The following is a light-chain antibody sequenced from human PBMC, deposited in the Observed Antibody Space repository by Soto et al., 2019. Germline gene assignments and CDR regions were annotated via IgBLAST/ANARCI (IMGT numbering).Light chain of an antibody. Sequence: EILMTQSPATLSVSPGVRATLSCRASQSVSSNLAWYQQKPGQAPRLLIYGPSTRATGIPTRFSGSGSGTEFTLTISSLQSEDFAVYYCQQYNNWPRTFGQGTKVEIK. V-gene: IGKV3-15*01. CDR2: GPS. J-gene: IGKJ1*01. CDR3: QQYNNWPRT. CDR1: QSVSSN.